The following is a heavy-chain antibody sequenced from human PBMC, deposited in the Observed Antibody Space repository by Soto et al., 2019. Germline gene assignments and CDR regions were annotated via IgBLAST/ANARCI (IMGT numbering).Heavy chain of an antibody. D-gene: IGHD2-2*01. CDR3: ARDDCTSSSCYSPYYYYGMDV. Sequence: SVKVSCKASGGTFSSYAISWVRQAPGQGLEWMGGIIPILGTAKYEQRFQGRVTITANESTSTAYMELSSLRSDDTAVYYCARDDCTSSSCYSPYYYYGMDVWGQGTTVTVSS. V-gene: IGHV1-69*13. CDR2: IIPILGTA. CDR1: GGTFSSYA. J-gene: IGHJ6*02.